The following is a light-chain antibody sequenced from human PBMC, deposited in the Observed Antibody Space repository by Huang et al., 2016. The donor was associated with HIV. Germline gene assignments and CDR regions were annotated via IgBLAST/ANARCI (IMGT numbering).Light chain of an antibody. Sequence: IVITQSPATLSVSPGESATLSCSASQTIKTNLVWYQQKLGQPPRLLIYDSSARATGVPARFSGSGSGTNFTLTISSLQSEDFAVYYCQHYGNWPPWTFGPGTKVEMK. V-gene: IGKV3-15*01. CDR1: QTIKTN. CDR2: DSS. J-gene: IGKJ1*01. CDR3: QHYGNWPPWT.